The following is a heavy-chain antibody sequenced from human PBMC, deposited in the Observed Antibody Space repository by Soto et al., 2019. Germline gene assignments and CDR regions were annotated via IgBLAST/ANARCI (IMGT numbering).Heavy chain of an antibody. Sequence: QVQLQESGPGLVKPSQTLSLTCTVSGGSISSGDYYWSWIRQPPGKGLEWIGYIYYSGFTYYNPSLNSRLTMSVDTSKNQFSLKLSSVIAADTAVYYCARSDNYVRFDHWGQGTLVTVSS. CDR2: IYYSGFT. CDR1: GGSISSGDYY. V-gene: IGHV4-30-4*01. J-gene: IGHJ4*02. CDR3: ARSDNYVRFDH. D-gene: IGHD4-4*01.